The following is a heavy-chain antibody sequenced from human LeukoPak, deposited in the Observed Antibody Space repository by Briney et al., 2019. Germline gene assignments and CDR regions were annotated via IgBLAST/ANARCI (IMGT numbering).Heavy chain of an antibody. CDR1: GSSISNYY. V-gene: IGHV4-59*08. D-gene: IGHD6-19*01. CDR3: ARHEGLARPFDY. Sequence: SETLSLTCSVSGSSISNYYWSWIRQSPGKGLEWIGYIYSTGSTDYNPSLKSRVTISVETTKNQFSLRLSSVTAADTAVYFCARHEGLARPFDYWGQGTLVPVSS. CDR2: IYSTGST. J-gene: IGHJ4*02.